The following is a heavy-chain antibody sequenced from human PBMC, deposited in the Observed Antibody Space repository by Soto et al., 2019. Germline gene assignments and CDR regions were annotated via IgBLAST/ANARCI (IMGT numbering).Heavy chain of an antibody. D-gene: IGHD1-26*01. CDR2: IIPIFGPA. J-gene: IGHJ4*02. Sequence: QVQLVQSGAEVKKPGSSVKVSCKASGGTFSSYSINWVRQAPGQGLEWMGEIIPIFGPANYARKFQGRVTVTADESTSTADMELSSLRSEDTAVYCCARDGGRNSGGSDYWGQGTLVTVSS. CDR1: GGTFSSYS. V-gene: IGHV1-69*01. CDR3: ARDGGRNSGGSDY.